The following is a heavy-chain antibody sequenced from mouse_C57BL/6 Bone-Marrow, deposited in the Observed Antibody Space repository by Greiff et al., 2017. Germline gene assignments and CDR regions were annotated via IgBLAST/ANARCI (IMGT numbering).Heavy chain of an antibody. Sequence: QVQLQQSGAELVRPGTSVKVSCKASGYAFTNYLIEWVKQRPGQGLEWIGVINPGSGGTNYNEKFKGKATLTADKSSSTAYMQLSSLTSGDSAVYFCARMVKGYWGQGTTLTVSS. D-gene: IGHD2-2*01. CDR3: ARMVKGY. CDR1: GYAFTNYL. V-gene: IGHV1-54*01. CDR2: INPGSGGT. J-gene: IGHJ2*01.